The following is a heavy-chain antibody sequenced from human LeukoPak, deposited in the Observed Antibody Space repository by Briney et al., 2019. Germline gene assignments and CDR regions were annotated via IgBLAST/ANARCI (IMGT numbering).Heavy chain of an antibody. CDR1: GFTFSSYW. V-gene: IGHV3-7*01. D-gene: IGHD3-3*01. CDR2: IKQDGSEK. Sequence: PGGSLRLSCAASGFTFSSYWMSWVRQAPGKGLEWVANIKQDGSEKYYVDSVKGRFTISRDNAKNSLYLQMNSLRAEDTAVYYCARVQASYYDFWSGYYYFDHWGQGTLVTVSS. J-gene: IGHJ4*02. CDR3: ARVQASYYDFWSGYYYFDH.